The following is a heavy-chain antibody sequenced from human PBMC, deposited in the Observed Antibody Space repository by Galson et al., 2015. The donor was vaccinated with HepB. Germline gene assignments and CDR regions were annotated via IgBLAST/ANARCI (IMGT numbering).Heavy chain of an antibody. V-gene: IGHV3-23*01. D-gene: IGHD3-22*01. CDR1: GFTFSSYA. CDR3: AKDYGRGYYDSSGYDY. CDR2: ISGSGGST. Sequence: SLRLSCAASGFTFSSYAMSWVRQAPGKGPEWVSTISGSGGSTYYADSVKGRFTISRDNSKNTLYLQMNSLRAEDTAVYYCAKDYGRGYYDSSGYDYWGQGTLVTVSS. J-gene: IGHJ4*02.